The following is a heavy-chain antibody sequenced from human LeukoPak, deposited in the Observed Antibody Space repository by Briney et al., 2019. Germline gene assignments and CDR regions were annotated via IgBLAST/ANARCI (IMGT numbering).Heavy chain of an antibody. CDR1: GFTFSSYA. V-gene: IGHV3-30-3*02. J-gene: IGHJ3*02. D-gene: IGHD3-10*01. CDR2: ISYDGSNK. Sequence: PGGSLRLSCAASGFTFSSYAMHWVRQAPGKGLEWVAVISYDGSNKYYADSVKGRFTISRDNSRNTLYLQMNSLRAEDTAVYYCAKSVVGSGSYSTDGFDIWGQGIKVTVSS. CDR3: AKSVVGSGSYSTDGFDI.